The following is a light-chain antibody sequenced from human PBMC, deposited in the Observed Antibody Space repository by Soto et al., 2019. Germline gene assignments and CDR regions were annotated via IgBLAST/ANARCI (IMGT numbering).Light chain of an antibody. V-gene: IGKV1-39*01. J-gene: IGKJ1*01. CDR1: QSISSY. CDR3: QQSYSTPKT. CDR2: AAS. Sequence: DIQMTQSPSSLSASLGYRFTMTFRASQSISSYLNWYQQKPGKAPKLLIYAASSLQSGVPSRFSGSGSGTDFTLTISSLQPEDFATYYCQQSYSTPKTFGQGTKVDIK.